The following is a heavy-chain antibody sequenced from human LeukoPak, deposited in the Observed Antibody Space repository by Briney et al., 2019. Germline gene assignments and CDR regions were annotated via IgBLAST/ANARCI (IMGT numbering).Heavy chain of an antibody. CDR1: GYIFTTYW. CDR3: ARRELDVDLFDY. Sequence: GESLKISCKGSGYIFTTYWIGWVRQMPGKGPEWMGIIYPGDSDTRYSPSFQGQVTISADKSINTAYLQWSSLKASDTAMYYCARRELDVDLFDYWGQGTLVTVSS. CDR2: IYPGDSDT. D-gene: IGHD5-12*01. J-gene: IGHJ4*02. V-gene: IGHV5-51*01.